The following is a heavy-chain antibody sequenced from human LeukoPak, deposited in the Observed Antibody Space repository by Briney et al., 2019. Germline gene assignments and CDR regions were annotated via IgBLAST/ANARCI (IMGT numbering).Heavy chain of an antibody. CDR3: ARDAHPYYDSSGYYYY. Sequence: GGSLRLSCAASGFSFNSYWMSWVRQAPGKGLEWVAVISYDGSNKYYADSVKGRFTISRDNSKNTLYLQMNSLRAEDTAVYYCARDAHPYYDSSGYYYYWGQGTLVTVSS. CDR1: GFSFNSYW. V-gene: IGHV3-30-3*01. D-gene: IGHD3-22*01. J-gene: IGHJ4*02. CDR2: ISYDGSNK.